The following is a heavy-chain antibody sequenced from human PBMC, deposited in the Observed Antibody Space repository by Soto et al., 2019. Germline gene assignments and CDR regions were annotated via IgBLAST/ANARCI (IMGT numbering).Heavy chain of an antibody. CDR2: ITSGSDYI. CDR1: GFTFDTYG. Sequence: GGSLRLSCAASGFTFDTYGMSWVRQSPGKGLEWVSSITSGSDYIYYADSVRGRFTISRDNPKNSLYLQLNSLRVEDTAVYYCARVDGYTYPNDYWGQGTLVTVSS. J-gene: IGHJ4*02. V-gene: IGHV3-21*01. CDR3: ARVDGYTYPNDY. D-gene: IGHD5-12*01.